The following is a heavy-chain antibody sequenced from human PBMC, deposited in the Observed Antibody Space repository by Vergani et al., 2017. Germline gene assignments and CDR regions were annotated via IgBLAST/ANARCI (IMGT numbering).Heavy chain of an antibody. V-gene: IGHV3-30*02. Sequence: VQMVESGGGLVKPGGSLRLSCVASGFTFSSYGMHWVRQAPGKGLEWVAFIRYDGSNKYYADSVKGRFTISRDNSKNTLYLQMNSLRAEDTAVYYCAKPTKFIVGATSFDYWGQGTLVTVSS. D-gene: IGHD1-26*01. CDR2: IRYDGSNK. CDR1: GFTFSSYG. CDR3: AKPTKFIVGATSFDY. J-gene: IGHJ4*02.